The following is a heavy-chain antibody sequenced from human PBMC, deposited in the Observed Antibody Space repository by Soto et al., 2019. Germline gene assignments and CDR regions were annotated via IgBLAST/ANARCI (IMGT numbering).Heavy chain of an antibody. Sequence: SETLSLTCTVSGGSISSGGYYWSWIRQHPGKGLEWIGYIYYSGSTYYNPSLKSRVTISVDTSKNQFSLKLSSVTAADTAVYYCARDRRYYDSSGYSSFDYSGQGTLVTVSS. J-gene: IGHJ4*02. CDR2: IYYSGST. CDR3: ARDRRYYDSSGYSSFDY. D-gene: IGHD3-22*01. V-gene: IGHV4-31*03. CDR1: GGSISSGGYY.